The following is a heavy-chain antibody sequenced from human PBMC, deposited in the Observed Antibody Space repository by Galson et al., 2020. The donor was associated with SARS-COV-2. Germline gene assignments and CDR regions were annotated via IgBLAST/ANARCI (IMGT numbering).Heavy chain of an antibody. J-gene: IGHJ3*02. V-gene: IGHV1-18*04. CDR2: ISPYNGNT. Sequence: ASVKVSCKASGYTFTSYGINWLRQAPGQGLEWVAWISPYNGNTNYLRKLRGRVTMTTDTSTSTAYLELGSLRSDDTAVYYCAKDSNFGCSSTTCQSAFEIWGQGTMVTVSS. CDR1: GYTFTSYG. D-gene: IGHD2-2*01. CDR3: AKDSNFGCSSTTCQSAFEI.